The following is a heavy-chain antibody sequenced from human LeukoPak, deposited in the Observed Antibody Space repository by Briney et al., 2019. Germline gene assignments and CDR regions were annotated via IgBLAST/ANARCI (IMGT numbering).Heavy chain of an antibody. CDR2: IYYSGST. D-gene: IGHD3-16*01. J-gene: IGHJ4*01. V-gene: IGHV4-59*01. CDR3: ARFPTRFPWFGGSGFDY. CDR1: GGSISSYY. Sequence: PSETLSLTCTVSGGSISSYYWSWIRQPPGKGLEWIGYIYYSGSTNYNPSLKSRVTISVDTSKNQFSLKLSSVTAADTAVYYSARFPTRFPWFGGSGFDYRGPGTLVHVSS.